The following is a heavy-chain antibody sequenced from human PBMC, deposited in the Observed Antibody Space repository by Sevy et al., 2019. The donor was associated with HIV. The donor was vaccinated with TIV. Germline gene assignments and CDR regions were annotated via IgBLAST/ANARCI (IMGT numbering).Heavy chain of an antibody. J-gene: IGHJ6*02. CDR1: GYTFDSYG. CDR3: EGEGWNELHGMDL. D-gene: IGHD1-1*01. Sequence: ASVKVSCKASGYTFDSYGVMWVRQAPGQGLEWMGWISGYNGKKTYARMLQGGVIMTIDTSTKTAYMELRSLKFDDTAVYYCEGEGWNELHGMDLWGQGTTVTVSS. V-gene: IGHV1-18*01. CDR2: ISGYNGKK.